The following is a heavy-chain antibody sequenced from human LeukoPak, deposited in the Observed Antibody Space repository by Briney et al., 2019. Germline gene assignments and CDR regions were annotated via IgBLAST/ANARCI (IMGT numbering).Heavy chain of an antibody. Sequence: ASVKVSCKASGYTFTSYGISWVRQAPGQGLEWMGWISAYNGNTNYAQKLQGRVTMTTDTSTSTAYMELRSLRSDDTAVYYCARAPHYYDSSGYLDWGQGTLVTVSS. J-gene: IGHJ4*02. CDR2: ISAYNGNT. CDR1: GYTFTSYG. CDR3: ARAPHYYDSSGYLD. D-gene: IGHD3-22*01. V-gene: IGHV1-18*01.